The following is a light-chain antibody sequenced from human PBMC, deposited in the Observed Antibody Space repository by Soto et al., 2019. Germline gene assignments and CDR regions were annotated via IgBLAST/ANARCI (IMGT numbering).Light chain of an antibody. Sequence: SYELTQPLSVSVALGQTARITCGGTNIGYKDVHWYQQKPGQAPVLVMYRDSNRPSGIPVRFSGSNSGNTASLTISGAQVGDEADYYCQVWDSGTGIFGGGTKLTVL. CDR1: NIGYKD. CDR3: QVWDSGTGI. J-gene: IGLJ2*01. CDR2: RDS. V-gene: IGLV3-9*01.